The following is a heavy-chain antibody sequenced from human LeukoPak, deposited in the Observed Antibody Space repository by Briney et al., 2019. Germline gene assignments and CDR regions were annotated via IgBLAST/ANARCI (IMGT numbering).Heavy chain of an antibody. CDR3: ARAAAGTVFDY. V-gene: IGHV3-53*04. J-gene: IGHJ4*02. Sequence: GGSLKLSCAASGFTVSSNYMSWVRQAPGKGLEWVSVIYSGGSTYYADSVKGRFTISRHNSKNTLYLQMNSLRAEDTAVYYCARAAAGTVFDYWGQGTLVTVSS. CDR1: GFTVSSNY. CDR2: IYSGGST. D-gene: IGHD6-13*01.